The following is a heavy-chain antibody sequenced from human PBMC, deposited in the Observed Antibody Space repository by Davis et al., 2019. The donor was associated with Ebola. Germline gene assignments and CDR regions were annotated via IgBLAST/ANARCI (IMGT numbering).Heavy chain of an antibody. D-gene: IGHD3-9*01. Sequence: GESLKISCAASGFTFSSYSMNWVRQAPGKGLEWVSSISSSSSYIYYADSVKGRFTISRDNAKNSLYLQMNSLRGEDTAVYYCARDDILTDVLYYYYYGMDVWGQGTTVTVAS. CDR2: ISSSSSYI. J-gene: IGHJ6*02. CDR3: ARDDILTDVLYYYYYGMDV. V-gene: IGHV3-21*04. CDR1: GFTFSSYS.